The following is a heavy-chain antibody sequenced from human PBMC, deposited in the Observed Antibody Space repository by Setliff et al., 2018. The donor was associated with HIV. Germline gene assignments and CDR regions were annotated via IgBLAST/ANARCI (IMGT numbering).Heavy chain of an antibody. Sequence: PSETLSLTCTVSGGSISNYYWSWIRQPAEKGLEWIGRIYSSGRTNYNPSLKSRVTMSLDTSKNQFSLKLSSVTAADTAVYYCARSRLHYYDSSGYYPSYFDYWGQGTLVTVSS. CDR2: IYSSGRT. V-gene: IGHV4-4*07. CDR1: GGSISNYY. CDR3: ARSRLHYYDSSGYYPSYFDY. D-gene: IGHD3-22*01. J-gene: IGHJ4*02.